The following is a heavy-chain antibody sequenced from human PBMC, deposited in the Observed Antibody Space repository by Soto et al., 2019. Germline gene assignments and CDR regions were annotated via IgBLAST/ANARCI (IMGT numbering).Heavy chain of an antibody. J-gene: IGHJ4*02. D-gene: IGHD1-26*01. CDR3: AHAYGGRSLY. Sequence: QITLKESGPTLVKPTQTLTLPCTFSGFSLTTDRVGVGWIRQPPGEALEWLAVIYWDDSKTYRPSLESRLTITKDTSKNQMALTMTNMDSLDTATYYCAHAYGGRSLYWGQGTLVTVSS. CDR2: IYWDDSK. V-gene: IGHV2-5*02. CDR1: GFSLTTDRVG.